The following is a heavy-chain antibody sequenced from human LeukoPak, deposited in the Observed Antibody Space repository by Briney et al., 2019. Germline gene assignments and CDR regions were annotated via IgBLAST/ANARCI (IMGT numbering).Heavy chain of an antibody. CDR1: GYTFTSYG. Sequence: GASVKVSCKASGYTFTSYGISWVRQAPGQGLEWMGWISAYNGNTNYAQKLQGRVTMTTDTSTSTAYMELRSLRSDDTAVYYCARVGPSLRFLDWLGFDIWGQGTMVTVSS. CDR3: ARVGPSLRFLDWLGFDI. V-gene: IGHV1-18*01. J-gene: IGHJ3*02. CDR2: ISAYNGNT. D-gene: IGHD3-3*01.